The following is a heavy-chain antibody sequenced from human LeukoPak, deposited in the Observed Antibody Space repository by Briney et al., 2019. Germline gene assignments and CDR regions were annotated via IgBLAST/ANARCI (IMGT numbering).Heavy chain of an antibody. J-gene: IGHJ3*02. D-gene: IGHD2-2*01. Sequence: SETLSLTCTVSGNSISSGDYYWSWIRQPAGKGLEWIGRIYTSGSTTYNPSLKSRVTISVDTSKNQFSLKLSSVTAADTAVYYCARDRRLADCSSTSCYPGFHAIWGQGTMVTVSS. CDR3: ARDRRLADCSSTSCYPGFHAI. CDR1: GNSISSGDYY. CDR2: IYTSGST. V-gene: IGHV4-61*02.